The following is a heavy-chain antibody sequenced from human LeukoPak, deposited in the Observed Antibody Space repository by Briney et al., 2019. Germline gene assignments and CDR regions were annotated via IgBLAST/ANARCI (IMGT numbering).Heavy chain of an antibody. CDR3: AKDRSCINDVCHGVFDY. D-gene: IGHD2-8*01. J-gene: IGHJ4*02. Sequence: GGSLRLSCAASGFIFSSYAMSWVRQAPGKGLEWVSTISGSGGSTYYADSVNGRFTISRDNSKNTVYLQMNSLRAEDTAVYYCAKDRSCINDVCHGVFDYWGQGTLVTVSS. CDR2: ISGSGGST. CDR1: GFIFSSYA. V-gene: IGHV3-23*01.